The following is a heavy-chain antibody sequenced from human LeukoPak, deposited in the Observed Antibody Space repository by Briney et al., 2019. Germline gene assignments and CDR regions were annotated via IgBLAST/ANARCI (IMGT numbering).Heavy chain of an antibody. CDR2: INPSGGST. CDR3: AREGEIGYDLSDY. D-gene: IGHD5-12*01. V-gene: IGHV1-46*01. CDR1: GYTFTGYY. J-gene: IGHJ4*02. Sequence: ASVKVSCKASGYTFTGYYMHWVRQAPGQGLEWMGWINPSGGSTSYAQKFQGRVTVTRDTSTSTVYMELSSLRSEDTAMYYCAREGEIGYDLSDYWGQGTLVTVSS.